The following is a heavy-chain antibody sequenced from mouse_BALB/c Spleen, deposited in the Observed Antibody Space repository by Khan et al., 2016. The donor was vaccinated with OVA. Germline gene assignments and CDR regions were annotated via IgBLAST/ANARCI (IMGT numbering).Heavy chain of an antibody. D-gene: IGHD3-3*01. CDR2: ITNSGST. J-gene: IGHJ4*01. Sequence: EVQLQESGPGLVKPSQSLSLTCTVTGYSITRDYAWNWIRQFPGNKLEWMGYITNSGSTNYNPSLKSRISITRDTSKNQFFLQLNSVTTEDTATYYCASEGGRYYAIDYWGQGTSVTVSS. CDR1: GYSITRDYA. V-gene: IGHV3-2*02. CDR3: ASEGGRYYAIDY.